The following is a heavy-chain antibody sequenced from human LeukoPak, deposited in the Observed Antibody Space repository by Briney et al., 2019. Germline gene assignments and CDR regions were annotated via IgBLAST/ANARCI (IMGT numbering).Heavy chain of an antibody. CDR1: GFTFSSYG. V-gene: IGHV3-30*03. D-gene: IGHD2-2*01. CDR2: ISYDGSNK. Sequence: GGSLRLSCAASGFTFSSYGMHWVRQAPGKGLEWVAVISYDGSNKYYADSVKGRFTISRDNSKNTLYLQMNSLRSEDTAVYYCASDIVVVPAAEWISGDHWGQGTLVTVSS. J-gene: IGHJ4*02. CDR3: ASDIVVVPAAEWISGDH.